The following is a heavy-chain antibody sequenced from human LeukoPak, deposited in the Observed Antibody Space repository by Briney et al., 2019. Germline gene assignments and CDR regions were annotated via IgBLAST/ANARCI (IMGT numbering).Heavy chain of an antibody. V-gene: IGHV3-23*01. CDR1: GITLNIFA. D-gene: IGHD1-26*01. J-gene: IGHJ4*02. Sequence: GGSLRLSCAASGITLNIFAMNWVRQAPGKGLEWVSAITRSGTNTFYRDSVKGRFTVSRDNSKDTIFLQMNTLRADDTAVYFCATDPATVGVTTRDYWGQGTPVTVSS. CDR2: ITRSGTNT. CDR3: ATDPATVGVTTRDY.